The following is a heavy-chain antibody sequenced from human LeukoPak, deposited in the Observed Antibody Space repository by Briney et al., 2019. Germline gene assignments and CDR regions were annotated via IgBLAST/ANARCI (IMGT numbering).Heavy chain of an antibody. CDR3: ARANSGYDYVMRY. J-gene: IGHJ4*02. D-gene: IGHD5-12*01. CDR2: IIPVFGTT. CDR1: GGTFSSYT. Sequence: SVKVSCKASGGTFSSYTINWVRQAPGQGLEWMGGIIPVFGTTNYVQKFQGRVTMTRNTSISTAYMELSSLRSEDTAVYYCARANSGYDYVMRYWGQGTLVTVSS. V-gene: IGHV1-69*05.